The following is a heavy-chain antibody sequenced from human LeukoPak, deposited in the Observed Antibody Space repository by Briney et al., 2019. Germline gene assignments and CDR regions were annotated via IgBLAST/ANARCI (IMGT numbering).Heavy chain of an antibody. Sequence: GASVKVSCKASGGTFSSYAISWVRQAPGQGLEWMGGIIPIFGTANYAQKFQGRVTITTDESTSTAYMELSSLRSEDTAVYYRARSITYDYALDYWGQGTLVTVSS. J-gene: IGHJ4*02. CDR2: IIPIFGTA. CDR1: GGTFSSYA. V-gene: IGHV1-69*05. CDR3: ARSITYDYALDY. D-gene: IGHD3-16*01.